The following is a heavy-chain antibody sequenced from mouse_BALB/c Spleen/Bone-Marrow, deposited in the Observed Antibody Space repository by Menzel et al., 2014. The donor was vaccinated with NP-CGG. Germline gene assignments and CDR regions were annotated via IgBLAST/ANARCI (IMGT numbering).Heavy chain of an antibody. V-gene: IGHV1S12*01. CDR1: GYTFTSYY. J-gene: IGHJ2*01. CDR2: IYPRDGST. CDR3: ARMGTDY. Sequence: VQLVESGPELVKPGASVKISCKASGYTFTSYYIHWVKQRPGQGLEWIGYIYPRDGSTNYNEKFKGKNTLTADTSSSTAYMQLSSLTSEDSAVYFCARMGTDYWGQGTTLTVSS. D-gene: IGHD3-1*01.